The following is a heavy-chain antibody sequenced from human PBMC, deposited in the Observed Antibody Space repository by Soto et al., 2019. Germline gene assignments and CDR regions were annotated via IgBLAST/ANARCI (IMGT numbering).Heavy chain of an antibody. J-gene: IGHJ4*02. V-gene: IGHV3-30-3*01. CDR2: ILYDGSYK. D-gene: IGHD1-7*01. CDR3: ARDVNRGWNYPAY. Sequence: QVQLVESGGGVVQPGRSLRLSCEVSGCTFSTYAMHWLRQARGKGMEWVAVILYDGSYKYYADSVKGRFTISRDNSKNTLYLQMNSPSTEDTAVYFCARDVNRGWNYPAYWGQGTLVTVSS. CDR1: GCTFSTYA.